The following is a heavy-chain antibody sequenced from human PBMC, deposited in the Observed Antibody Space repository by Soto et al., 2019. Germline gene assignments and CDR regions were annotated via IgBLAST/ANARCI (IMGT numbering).Heavy chain of an antibody. CDR3: AKDVVVVPAATDFYYFDY. V-gene: IGHV3-23*01. J-gene: IGHJ4*02. D-gene: IGHD2-2*01. CDR2: ISGSGGST. Sequence: PGGSLRLSCAASGFTFSSYAMSWVRQAPGKGLEWVSAISGSGGSTYYADSVKGRFTISRDNSKNTLYLQMNSLRAEDTAVYYCAKDVVVVPAATDFYYFDYWGQGTLVTSPQ. CDR1: GFTFSSYA.